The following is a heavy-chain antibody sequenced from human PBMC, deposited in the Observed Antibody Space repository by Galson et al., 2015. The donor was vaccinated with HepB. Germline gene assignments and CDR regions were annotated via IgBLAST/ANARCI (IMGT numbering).Heavy chain of an antibody. V-gene: IGHV3-7*03. CDR2: IKQDGSEK. CDR3: ARGGRLWLLEDWYFDL. D-gene: IGHD3-22*01. CDR1: GFTFSSYW. J-gene: IGHJ2*01. Sequence: SLRLSCAASGFTFSSYWMSWVRQAPGKGLEWVANIKQDGSEKYYVDSVKGRFTISRDNAKNSLYLQMNSLRAEDTAVYYCARGGRLWLLEDWYFDLWGRGTLVTVSS.